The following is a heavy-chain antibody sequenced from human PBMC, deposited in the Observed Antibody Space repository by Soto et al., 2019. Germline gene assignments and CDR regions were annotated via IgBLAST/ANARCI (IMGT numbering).Heavy chain of an antibody. D-gene: IGHD1-7*01. CDR2: TYYRSKWYN. V-gene: IGHV6-1*01. CDR1: GDSVSSNSAA. Sequence: SQTLSLTCAISGDSVSSNSAAWNWIRQSPSRGLEWLGRTYYRSKWYNDYAVSVKSRITINPDTSKNQFSLQLNSVTPEDTAVYYCAIDRGITGTPYYYYGMDVWGQGTTVTVSS. J-gene: IGHJ6*02. CDR3: AIDRGITGTPYYYYGMDV.